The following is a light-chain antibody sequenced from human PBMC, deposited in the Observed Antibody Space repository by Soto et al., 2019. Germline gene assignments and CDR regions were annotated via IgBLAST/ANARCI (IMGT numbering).Light chain of an antibody. CDR2: DVS. Sequence: PGQSITISCTGTSSDVGGYNYVSWYQQHPGKAPKLMIYDVSNRPSGVSNRFSGSKSGNTASLTISGLQAEDEADYYCSSYTSSSTPFVFGTGTKVTVL. V-gene: IGLV2-14*04. CDR1: SSDVGGYNY. J-gene: IGLJ1*01. CDR3: SSYTSSSTPFV.